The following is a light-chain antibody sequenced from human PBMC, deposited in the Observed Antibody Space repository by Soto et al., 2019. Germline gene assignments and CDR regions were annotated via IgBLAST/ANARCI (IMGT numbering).Light chain of an antibody. CDR3: QQAISFPIT. J-gene: IGKJ5*01. Sequence: DLQMTQSPSSVSASIGDRVSITCRASQGISTYLGWYQQKPGKAPKLLIYAASSLQTGVPSRFSGSGSGTDFTLTISSLQPEDFGTYYCQQAISFPITFGQGTRLEI. CDR2: AAS. V-gene: IGKV1-12*01. CDR1: QGISTY.